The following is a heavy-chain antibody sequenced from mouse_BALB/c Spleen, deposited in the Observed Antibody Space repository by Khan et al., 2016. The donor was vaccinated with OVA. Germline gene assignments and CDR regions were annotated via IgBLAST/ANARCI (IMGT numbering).Heavy chain of an antibody. J-gene: IGHJ3*01. D-gene: IGHD2-3*01. Sequence: QVQLKQSGAELAKPGASVKMSCKASGYTFTNYWMHWIKQRPGQSLEWLGYIRPTTSYTEYNQKFKDKATLTADKSSSTAYMQLSSLTSEDSAVYYWARAIYDGYPPFAYWGQGTLVTVSA. V-gene: IGHV1-7*01. CDR1: GYTFTNYW. CDR2: IRPTTSYT. CDR3: ARAIYDGYPPFAY.